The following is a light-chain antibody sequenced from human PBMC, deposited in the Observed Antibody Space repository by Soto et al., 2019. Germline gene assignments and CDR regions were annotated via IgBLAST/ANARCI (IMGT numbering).Light chain of an antibody. CDR3: QQYYSYPPAT. Sequence: AIQLTQSPSTLSASVGDRVTITCRASQGISSYLAWYQQKPGKAPKLLIYAASTLQSGVPSRFSGSGSGTDFTLTISCLQSEDFATYYCQQYYSYPPATFGQGTKVDIK. V-gene: IGKV1-8*01. CDR1: QGISSY. J-gene: IGKJ1*01. CDR2: AAS.